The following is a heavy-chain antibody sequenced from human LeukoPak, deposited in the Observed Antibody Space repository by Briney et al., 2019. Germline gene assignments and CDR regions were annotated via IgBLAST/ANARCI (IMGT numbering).Heavy chain of an antibody. CDR2: ISSINSGSNI. J-gene: IGHJ5*02. V-gene: IGHV3-48*03. CDR3: ARKTRMTIFGVVTRWFDP. D-gene: IGHD3-3*01. Sequence: GGSLRLSCVASGFIFSNYEMNWVRQAPGRGREWVSGISSINSGSNIYYADSVKGRFTISRDNDKNSLYLQMNSLRAEDTGVYYCARKTRMTIFGVVTRWFDPWGQGTLVTVSS. CDR1: GFIFSNYE.